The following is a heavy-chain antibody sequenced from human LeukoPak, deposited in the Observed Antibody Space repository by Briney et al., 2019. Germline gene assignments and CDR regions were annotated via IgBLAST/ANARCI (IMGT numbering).Heavy chain of an antibody. D-gene: IGHD3-10*01. CDR3: ARPSSGGLSEDY. Sequence: GGSLRLSCAASGLTVNSRYMSWVRQPPGKGLEWVSIIYSGGTTYYADSVKGRFTISRDNSKNTLYLQMNSLRAEDTAVYYCARPSSGGLSEDYWGQGTLVTVSS. V-gene: IGHV3-53*01. J-gene: IGHJ4*02. CDR2: IYSGGTT. CDR1: GLTVNSRY.